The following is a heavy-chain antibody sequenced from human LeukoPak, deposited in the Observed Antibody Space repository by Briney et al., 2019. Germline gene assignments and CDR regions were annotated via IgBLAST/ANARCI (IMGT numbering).Heavy chain of an antibody. V-gene: IGHV1-18*01. J-gene: IGHJ4*02. D-gene: IGHD3-22*01. Sequence: ASVKVSCKASGYTFTSYGISWVRQAPGQGLEWMGWISAYNGNTNYAQKLQCRVTMTTDTSTSTAYMELRSLRSDDTAVYYCARGLYDSSGYYTVPFDYWGQGTLVTVSS. CDR3: ARGLYDSSGYYTVPFDY. CDR2: ISAYNGNT. CDR1: GYTFTSYG.